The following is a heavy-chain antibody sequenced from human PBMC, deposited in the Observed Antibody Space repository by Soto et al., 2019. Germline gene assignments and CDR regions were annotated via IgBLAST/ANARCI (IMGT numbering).Heavy chain of an antibody. D-gene: IGHD6-13*01. Sequence: EVQLVESGGGLVQPGGSLRLSCAASGFTFTTSDMNWVRQAPGKGLEWLSYISSSDSSIYSADSVKGRFTISRDNAKNSLYLQMNSLRAEDTALYYCARLLRSSSWDVFDIWGLGTMVTVSS. CDR3: ARLLRSSSWDVFDI. V-gene: IGHV3-48*03. CDR2: ISSSDSSI. J-gene: IGHJ3*02. CDR1: GFTFTTSD.